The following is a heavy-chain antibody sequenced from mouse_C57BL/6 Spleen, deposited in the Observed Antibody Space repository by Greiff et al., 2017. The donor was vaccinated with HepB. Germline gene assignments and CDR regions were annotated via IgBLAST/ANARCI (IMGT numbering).Heavy chain of an antibody. J-gene: IGHJ2*01. D-gene: IGHD2-4*01. CDR1: GFTFSSYT. CDR3: ARQGDYDVGFDY. CDR2: ISGGGGNT. Sequence: EVQLVESGGGLVKPGGSLKLSCAASGFTFSSYTMSWVRQTPEKRLEWVATISGGGGNTYYPDSVKGRFTISRDNAKNTLYLQMSSLRSEDTALYYCARQGDYDVGFDYWGQGTTLTVSS. V-gene: IGHV5-9*01.